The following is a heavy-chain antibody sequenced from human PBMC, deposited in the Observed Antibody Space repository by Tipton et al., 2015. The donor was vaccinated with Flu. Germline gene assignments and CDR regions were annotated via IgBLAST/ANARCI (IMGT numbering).Heavy chain of an antibody. CDR3: ATLTGDDY. D-gene: IGHD7-27*01. CDR2: ISSSGSTI. Sequence: GSLRLSCAVSGFTFSNYEMNWVRQAPGKGLEWLSYISSSGSTISYADSVRGRFTISRDNAKNSLYLQLNSLRAEDTALYYCATLTGDDYWGQGDLVTVSS. CDR1: GFTFSNYE. J-gene: IGHJ4*02. V-gene: IGHV3-48*03.